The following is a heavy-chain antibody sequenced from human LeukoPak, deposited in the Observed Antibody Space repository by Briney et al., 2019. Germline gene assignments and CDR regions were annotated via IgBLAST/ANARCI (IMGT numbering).Heavy chain of an antibody. CDR2: IYYSGST. D-gene: IGHD3-3*01. CDR1: GGSISSGDYY. J-gene: IGHJ4*02. CDR3: ASYLGSGYYFDY. Sequence: SETLSLTCTVSGGSISSGDYYWSWIRQPPGKGLEWIGYIYYSGSTNYNPSLKSRVTISVDTSKNQFSLKLSSVTAADTAVYYCASYLGSGYYFDYWGQGTLVTVSS. V-gene: IGHV4-61*08.